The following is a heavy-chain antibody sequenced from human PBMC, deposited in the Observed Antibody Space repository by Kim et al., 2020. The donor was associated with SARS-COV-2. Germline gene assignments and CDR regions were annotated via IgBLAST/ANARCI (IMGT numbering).Heavy chain of an antibody. Sequence: GGSLRLSCAASGFTFSTYSMNWVRQAPGKGLEWVSSISSSSSYIYYADSVKGRFTISRDNAKNSLYLQMNSLRAEDTAVYYCARVQLAAAGKTYYFDYWGQGTLVTVSS. V-gene: IGHV3-21*01. J-gene: IGHJ4*02. CDR3: ARVQLAAAGKTYYFDY. D-gene: IGHD6-13*01. CDR2: ISSSSSYI. CDR1: GFTFSTYS.